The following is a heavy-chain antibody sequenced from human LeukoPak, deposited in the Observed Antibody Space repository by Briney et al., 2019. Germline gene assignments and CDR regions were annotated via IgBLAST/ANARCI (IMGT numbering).Heavy chain of an antibody. CDR1: VFTFSSYD. D-gene: IGHD3-10*02. CDR3: AELGITMIGGV. CDR2: ITRSGGNT. Sequence: GGTLRVSHAASVFTFSSYDMSRLRQTPRKGLAWVSAITRSGGNTYYADSVKGRFRISRDNAKNSLYLQMSSLRAEDTAVYYCAELGITMIGGVWGKGTTVTISS. J-gene: IGHJ6*01. V-gene: IGHV3-23*01.